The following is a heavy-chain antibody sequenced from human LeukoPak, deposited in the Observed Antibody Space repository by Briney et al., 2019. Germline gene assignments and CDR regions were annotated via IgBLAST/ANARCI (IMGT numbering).Heavy chain of an antibody. CDR3: ARDPFWSGYYKGMGFDP. J-gene: IGHJ5*02. Sequence: ASVKVSCKASGYTFTGYYMHWERQAPGQGLEWMGWINPNSGGTNYAQKFQGRVTMTRDTSISTAYMELSRLRSDDTAVYYCARDPFWSGYYKGMGFDPWGQGTLVTVSS. D-gene: IGHD3-3*01. CDR2: INPNSGGT. CDR1: GYTFTGYY. V-gene: IGHV1-2*02.